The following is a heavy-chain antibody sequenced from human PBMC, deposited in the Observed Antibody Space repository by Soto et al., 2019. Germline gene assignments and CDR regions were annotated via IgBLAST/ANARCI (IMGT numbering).Heavy chain of an antibody. CDR2: ISYDGSNK. V-gene: IGHV3-30*18. Sequence: QVQLVESGGGVVQPGRSLRLSCAASGFTISSYGMHWVRQAPGKGLEWVAVISYDGSNKYYADSVKGRFTISRDNSKNTLYLQMNSLRAEDTAVYYCAKAQMTTVPNPDYWGQGTLVTVSS. D-gene: IGHD4-17*01. CDR3: AKAQMTTVPNPDY. J-gene: IGHJ4*02. CDR1: GFTISSYG.